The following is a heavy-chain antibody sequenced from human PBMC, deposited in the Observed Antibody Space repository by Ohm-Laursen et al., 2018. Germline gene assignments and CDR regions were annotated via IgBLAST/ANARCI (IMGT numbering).Heavy chain of an antibody. J-gene: IGHJ6*02. CDR3: VRAPRACTSDSYVCALDV. Sequence: SQTLSLTCTVSGGSISSRDYYWSWIRQHPGKGLEWIGYLSYSGNTLYNPSLKSRVTISVDTSKNHFSLKLNSVTAADTAVYYCVRAPRACTSDSYVCALDVWGQGTTVTVSS. CDR1: GGSISSRDYY. V-gene: IGHV4-31*03. CDR2: LSYSGNT. D-gene: IGHD6-19*01.